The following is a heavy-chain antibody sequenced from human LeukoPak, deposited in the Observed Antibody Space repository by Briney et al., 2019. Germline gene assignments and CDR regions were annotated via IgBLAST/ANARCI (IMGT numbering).Heavy chain of an antibody. V-gene: IGHV3-21*01. D-gene: IGHD5-18*01. J-gene: IGHJ4*02. Sequence: GGSLRLSCAASGFTFSSYSMNWVRQAPGKGLEWVSSISSSSSYIYYADSVKGRFTISRDNAKNSLYLQMNSLRAEDTAVYYCARVAGYSYGYLDYWGQGTLATVSS. CDR3: ARVAGYSYGYLDY. CDR1: GFTFSSYS. CDR2: ISSSSSYI.